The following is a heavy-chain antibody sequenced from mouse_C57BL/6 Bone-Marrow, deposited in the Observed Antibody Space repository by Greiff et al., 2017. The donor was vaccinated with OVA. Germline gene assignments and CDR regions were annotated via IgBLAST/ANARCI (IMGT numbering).Heavy chain of an antibody. D-gene: IGHD2-4*01. Sequence: VHVKQSGAELVRPGASVKLSCTASGFNIKDDYMHWVKQRPEQGLEWLGWIDPENGDTEYASKFQGKATITADTSANTAYLPLSSLTSEDTAVYYCTSMITTWVAYWGQGTLVTVSA. J-gene: IGHJ3*01. CDR2: IDPENGDT. V-gene: IGHV14-4*01. CDR1: GFNIKDDY. CDR3: TSMITTWVAY.